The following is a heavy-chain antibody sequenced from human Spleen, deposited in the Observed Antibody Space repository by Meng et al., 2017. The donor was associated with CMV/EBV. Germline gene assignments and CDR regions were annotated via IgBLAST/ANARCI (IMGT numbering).Heavy chain of an antibody. Sequence: GESLKISCVASAFTFNKSAMTWVRQAPGKGLEWVSTISGGGGRTDYADSAKGRFTISRDNAKNSLYLQMNSLRAEDTAVYYCARSQETWIQLWLPYYFDYWGQGTLVTVSS. D-gene: IGHD5-18*01. V-gene: IGHV3-23*01. CDR1: AFTFNKSA. J-gene: IGHJ4*02. CDR2: ISGGGGRT. CDR3: ARSQETWIQLWLPYYFDY.